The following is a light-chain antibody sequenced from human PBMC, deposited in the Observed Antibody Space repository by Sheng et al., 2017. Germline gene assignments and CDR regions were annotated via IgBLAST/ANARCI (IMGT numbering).Light chain of an antibody. J-gene: IGLJ2*01. Sequence: SYDLTQVPSVSVSPGQTASITCSGDNLGNKYSSWYQQKPGQSPVVVIYQDNKRPSGIPERFSGSNSGNTATLTISGTQAIDEAAYYCQAWDSNTAVVFGGGTILTVL. CDR1: NLGNKY. CDR3: QAWDSNTAVV. CDR2: QDN. V-gene: IGLV3-1*01.